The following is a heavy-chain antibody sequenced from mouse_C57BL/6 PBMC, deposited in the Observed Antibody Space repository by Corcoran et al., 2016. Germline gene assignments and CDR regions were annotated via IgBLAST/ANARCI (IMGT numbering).Heavy chain of an antibody. CDR1: GYTFTTYG. J-gene: IGHJ1*03. CDR2: INTYSGVP. D-gene: IGHD2-5*01. CDR3: ARDSNWYFDG. V-gene: IGHV9-3*01. Sequence: QIQLVQSGPELKKPGETVKISCKASGYTFTTYGMSWVKQAPGKGLKWMGWINTYSGVPTYADDFKGRFAFSLETSASTAYLQINNLKNEDTATYFCARDSNWYFDGWGTGTTVTVSS.